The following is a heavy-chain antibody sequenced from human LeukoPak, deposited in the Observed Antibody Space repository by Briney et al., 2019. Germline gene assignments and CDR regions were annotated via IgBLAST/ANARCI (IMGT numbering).Heavy chain of an antibody. Sequence: PGGSLRLSCAASGFTFSSCEMNWVRQAPGKGLEWVSYISSSGSTKYYADSVKGRFTISRDNAKNSLYLQMNSLRAEDTAVYYCARVYSSSSGKGMDVWGQGTTVTVSS. CDR2: ISSSGSTK. D-gene: IGHD6-13*01. V-gene: IGHV3-48*03. CDR1: GFTFSSCE. CDR3: ARVYSSSSGKGMDV. J-gene: IGHJ6*02.